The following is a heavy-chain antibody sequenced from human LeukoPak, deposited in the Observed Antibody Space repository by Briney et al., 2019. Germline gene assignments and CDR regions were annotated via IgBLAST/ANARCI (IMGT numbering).Heavy chain of an antibody. D-gene: IGHD3-9*01. CDR2: ISTGGAGT. Sequence: GGALRLSCAASGFTFSNYAMSWVRQAPGKGLEWVSAISTGGAGTYYADSVKGRFTISRDNSQNTLYLQMNSLRAEDTAIYYCAKRGSSLRYFDFWGQGTLVTVSS. CDR1: GFTFSNYA. CDR3: AKRGSSLRYFDF. J-gene: IGHJ4*02. V-gene: IGHV3-23*01.